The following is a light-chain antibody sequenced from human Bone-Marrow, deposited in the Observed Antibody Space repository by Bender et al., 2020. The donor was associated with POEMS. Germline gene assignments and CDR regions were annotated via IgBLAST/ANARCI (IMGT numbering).Light chain of an antibody. CDR2: EVN. V-gene: IGLV2-23*02. CDR1: TTDIETYKL. CDR3: CSYAGYSTLV. Sequence: QSALTQPASVSGSPGQSITISCSGTTTDIETYKLVSWYQQHPGKAPKLIIYEVNKRPSGVSHRFSGSKSGNTASLRISGLQAEDEADYYCCSYAGYSTLVFGGGTKLTVL. J-gene: IGLJ2*01.